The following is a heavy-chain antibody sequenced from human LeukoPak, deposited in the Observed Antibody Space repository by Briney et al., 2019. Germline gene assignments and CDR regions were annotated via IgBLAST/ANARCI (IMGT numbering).Heavy chain of an antibody. CDR3: AKPRTYLDAFDI. V-gene: IGHV3-23*01. J-gene: IGHJ3*02. CDR1: GFTFSSYA. CDR2: VSGSGGST. Sequence: PGGSLRLSCAASGFTFSSYAMSWVRQAPGKGLEWVSGVSGSGGSTHYADSVKDRFTISRDNSKNTLYVQMNSLRAEDAAVYYCAKPRTYLDAFDIWGQGTMVTVSS.